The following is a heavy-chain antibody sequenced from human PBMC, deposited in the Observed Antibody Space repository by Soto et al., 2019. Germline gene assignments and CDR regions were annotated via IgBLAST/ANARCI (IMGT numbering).Heavy chain of an antibody. CDR1: GDSINISHW. Sequence: SETLSLTCAVSGDSINISHWWNWVRQPPGKGLEWIGQISHSGSTNYNPSLKSRVTISVDKSKNQFSLKLSSVTAADTAVYYCARDLPPAGTGYWGQGTLVTVSS. D-gene: IGHD6-13*01. J-gene: IGHJ4*02. CDR2: ISHSGST. V-gene: IGHV4-4*02. CDR3: ARDLPPAGTGY.